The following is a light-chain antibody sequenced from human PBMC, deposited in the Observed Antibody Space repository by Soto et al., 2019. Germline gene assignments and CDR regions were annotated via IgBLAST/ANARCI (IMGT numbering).Light chain of an antibody. J-gene: IGKJ1*01. CDR3: QKYNSAPWT. CDR2: AAS. CDR1: QGISNF. V-gene: IGKV1-27*01. Sequence: DIQMTQSPSSLSASVGDRVTITCRASQGISNFLAWHQQKPGKVPKLLIYAASTLQSGVPSRFSGSGSGTDFTFTITSLQPEDVATYYCQKYNSAPWTFGQGTKVEIK.